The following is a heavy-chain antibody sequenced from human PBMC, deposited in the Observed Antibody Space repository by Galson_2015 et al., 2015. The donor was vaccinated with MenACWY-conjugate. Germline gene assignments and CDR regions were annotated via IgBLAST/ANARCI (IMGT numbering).Heavy chain of an antibody. CDR2: INTDESLT. CDR3: AREVRSYWYFDL. CDR1: GFTFSSYW. J-gene: IGHJ2*01. Sequence: SLRLSCAASGFTFSSYWMHWVRQAPGKGLVWVSRINTDESLTTYAASVKGRFTISRDNAKNTLYLQMNSLRAEDTAVYYCAREVRSYWYFDLWGRGTLVSVSS. V-gene: IGHV3-74*03.